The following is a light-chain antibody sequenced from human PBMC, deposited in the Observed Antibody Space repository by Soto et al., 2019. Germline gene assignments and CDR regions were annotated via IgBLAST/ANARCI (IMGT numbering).Light chain of an antibody. J-gene: IGLJ3*02. CDR2: DDS. V-gene: IGLV3-21*02. Sequence: SYELTQSPSVSVAPGQTARITCGGNNVGSKRVHWYQQKPGQAPVVVVYDDSDRPSGIPERFSGSTSDNTASLTISGLQAEDEADYYCCSYPGSHTWVFGGGTKLTVL. CDR1: NVGSKR. CDR3: CSYPGSHTWV.